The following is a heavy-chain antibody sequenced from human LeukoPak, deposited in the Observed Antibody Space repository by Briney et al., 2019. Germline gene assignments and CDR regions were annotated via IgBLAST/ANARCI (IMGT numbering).Heavy chain of an antibody. CDR3: ARDPSYYDSSGYLN. Sequence: PGGSLRLSCAASGFTFSHFWMSWVRQAPGKGLEWVAYIKKTGSETYYVDSVKGRFTITRDNTRNSLFLQMYSLRAEDTAVYYCARDPSYYDSSGYLNWGQGTLVTVSS. CDR1: GFTFSHFW. D-gene: IGHD3-22*01. V-gene: IGHV3-7*01. CDR2: IKKTGSET. J-gene: IGHJ4*02.